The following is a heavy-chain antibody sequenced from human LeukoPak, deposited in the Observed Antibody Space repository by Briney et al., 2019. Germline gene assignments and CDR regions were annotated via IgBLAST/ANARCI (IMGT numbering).Heavy chain of an antibody. V-gene: IGHV3-9*03. J-gene: IGHJ4*02. D-gene: IGHD3-22*01. CDR3: ANEDSSGYFKN. CDR1: GFTFSSYA. Sequence: PGGSLRLSCAASGFTFSSYAMSWVRQAPGKGLEWVSGISWNSGSIGYADSVKGRFTISRDNAKNSLYLQMNSLRAEDMALYYCANEDSSGYFKNWGQGTLVTVSS. CDR2: ISWNSGSI.